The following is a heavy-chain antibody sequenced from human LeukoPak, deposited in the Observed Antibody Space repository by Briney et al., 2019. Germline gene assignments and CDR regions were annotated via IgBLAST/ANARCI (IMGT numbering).Heavy chain of an antibody. D-gene: IGHD3-3*01. J-gene: IGHJ4*02. V-gene: IGHV3-33*01. CDR1: GSIFSSYG. Sequence: LPGRSLRLSCAASGSIFSSYGMHWVRQAPGKGLEWVAVIWYDGSKKYYADSVKGRFTISRDNSKSTLYLQMNSLRAEDTAMYYCARDSFGSYYDFWGGSTYWGQGTLVTVSS. CDR3: ARDSFGSYYDFWGGSTY. CDR2: IWYDGSKK.